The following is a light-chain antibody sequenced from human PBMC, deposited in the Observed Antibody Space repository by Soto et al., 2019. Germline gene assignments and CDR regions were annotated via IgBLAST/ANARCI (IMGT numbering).Light chain of an antibody. CDR3: QQRSNWPIT. CDR2: DAS. J-gene: IGKJ5*01. Sequence: IVMTQSPGTLSVSPGERATLSCRASQSVSSYLAWYQQKPGQAPRLLIYDASNRATGIPARFSGSGSGTDFTLTISSLEPEDFAVYYCQQRSNWPITFGQGTRLEI. CDR1: QSVSSY. V-gene: IGKV3-11*01.